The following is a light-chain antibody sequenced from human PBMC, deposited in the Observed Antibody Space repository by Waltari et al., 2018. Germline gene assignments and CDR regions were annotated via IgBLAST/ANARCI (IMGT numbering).Light chain of an antibody. J-gene: IGLJ2*01. Sequence: QSVLTQPPSASRTPGQRVTISCSGSSSTIGSNTVNWYQQLPGTAPKLLIYSDNQRPSGVPNRFSNSKSGTSASLAISGLQSEDEADYYCAARDDSLNGVVFGGGTKLTVL. CDR1: SSTIGSNT. CDR3: AARDDSLNGVV. CDR2: SDN. V-gene: IGLV1-44*01.